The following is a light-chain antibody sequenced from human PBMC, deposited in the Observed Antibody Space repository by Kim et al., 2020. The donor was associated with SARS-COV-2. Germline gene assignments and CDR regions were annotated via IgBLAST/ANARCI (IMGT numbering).Light chain of an antibody. Sequence: QPVLTQSPSASASLGVSVKLTCTLSSGHSSYAIAWHQQQPEKGPRYLMKLNSDGSHSKGDGIPDRFSGSSSGAERYLTISSLQSEDEADYYCQTWDTGIWVFGGGTQLTVL. CDR1: SGHSSYA. V-gene: IGLV4-69*01. CDR2: LNSDGSH. CDR3: QTWDTGIWV. J-gene: IGLJ3*02.